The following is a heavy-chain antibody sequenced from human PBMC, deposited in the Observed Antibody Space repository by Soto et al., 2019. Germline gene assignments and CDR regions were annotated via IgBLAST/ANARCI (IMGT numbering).Heavy chain of an antibody. CDR3: AREDLGVGYYYGMDV. J-gene: IGHJ6*02. D-gene: IGHD3-16*01. CDR2: IFHNGDT. V-gene: IGHV4-31*03. CDR1: GDSLTSVRYT. Sequence: SETLTLTCTVSGDSLTSVRYTWTWIRQHPGKGLDWIGTIFHNGDTFYSPSLKSRVTIGLDTSKNQISLKLDSVTAADTAVYYCAREDLGVGYYYGMDVWGQGTTVTVSS.